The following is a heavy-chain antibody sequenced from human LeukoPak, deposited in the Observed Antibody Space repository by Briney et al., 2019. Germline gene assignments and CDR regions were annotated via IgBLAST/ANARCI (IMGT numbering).Heavy chain of an antibody. Sequence: KPGGSLRLSCAASGFTFSSYSMNWVRQAPGKGLEWVSSISSSSSYIYYADSVKGRFTISRDNAKNSLYLQMNSLRAEDTAVYYCAKEPSPWWFDPWGQGTLVTVSS. CDR3: AKEPSPWWFDP. J-gene: IGHJ5*02. V-gene: IGHV3-21*04. D-gene: IGHD2-2*01. CDR1: GFTFSSYS. CDR2: ISSSSSYI.